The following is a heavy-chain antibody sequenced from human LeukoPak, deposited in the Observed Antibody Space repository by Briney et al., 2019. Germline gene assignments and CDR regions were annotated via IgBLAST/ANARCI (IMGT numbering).Heavy chain of an antibody. D-gene: IGHD3-10*01. CDR1: GFTFSSSW. Sequence: GGSLTLSCPASGFTFSSSWMSWVRQAPGKGLEWVAHINQDGSDKYYVDSVKGRLTISRDNAKNSLYLQMNSLRADDTAMYYCARHSSGSYYTYWGQGTLVTVSS. V-gene: IGHV3-7*01. J-gene: IGHJ4*02. CDR3: ARHSSGSYYTY. CDR2: INQDGSDK.